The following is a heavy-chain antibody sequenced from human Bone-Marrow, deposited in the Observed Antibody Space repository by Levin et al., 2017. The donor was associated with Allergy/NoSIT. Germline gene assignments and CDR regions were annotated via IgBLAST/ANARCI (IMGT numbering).Heavy chain of an antibody. CDR1: GFSLSSYG. V-gene: IGHV3-33*01. CDR2: IWYGGTNR. Sequence: GGSLRLSCEVSGFSLSSYGMHWVRRTPGKGLEGVAVIWYGGTNRQYADSVKGRFIVSGDKSKNTLFLEMNSLRVEDTGVYYCARDRWALLSDYYGMDVWGQGTTVTVS. CDR3: ARDRWALLSDYYGMDV. D-gene: IGHD2-15*01. J-gene: IGHJ6*02.